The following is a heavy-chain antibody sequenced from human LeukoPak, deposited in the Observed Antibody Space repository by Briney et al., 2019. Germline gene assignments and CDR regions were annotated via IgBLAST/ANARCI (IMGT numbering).Heavy chain of an antibody. V-gene: IGHV4-39*07. D-gene: IGHD3-10*01. Sequence: SETLSLTCTVSGGSISSSSYSWGWIRQPPGKGLEWIGSIYYSGSTYYNPSLKSRVTISVDTSKNQFSLELSSVTAADTAVYYCARRVYGYYGSGSYFWFDYWGQGTLVTVSS. J-gene: IGHJ4*02. CDR3: ARRVYGYYGSGSYFWFDY. CDR2: IYYSGST. CDR1: GGSISSSSYS.